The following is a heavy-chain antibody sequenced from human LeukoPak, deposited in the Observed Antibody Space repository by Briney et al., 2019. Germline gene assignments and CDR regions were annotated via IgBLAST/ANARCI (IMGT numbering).Heavy chain of an antibody. CDR3: AKDLGSYSIFDY. D-gene: IGHD1-26*01. CDR1: GFTFSNYW. CDR2: IKQDGSEK. Sequence: GGSLRLSCAVSGFTFSNYWMSWVRQAPGKGLEWVANIKQDGSEKYYVDSVKGRFTISRDNAKNSLYLQMNSLRAEDTAVYYCAKDLGSYSIFDYWGQGTLVTVSS. J-gene: IGHJ4*02. V-gene: IGHV3-7*03.